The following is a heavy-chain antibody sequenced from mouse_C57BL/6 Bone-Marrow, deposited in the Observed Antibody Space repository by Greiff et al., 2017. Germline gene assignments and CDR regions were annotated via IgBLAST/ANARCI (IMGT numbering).Heavy chain of an antibody. J-gene: IGHJ3*01. D-gene: IGHD2-4*01. CDR2: INPNNGGT. CDR1: GYTFTDYN. Sequence: VQLKQSGPELVKPGASVKMSCKASGYTFTDYNMHWVKQSHGKSLEWIGYINPNNGGTSYNQKFKGKATLTVNKSSSTAYMELRSLTSEDSAVYYCARDIYDYDGAWFAYWGQGTLVTVSA. CDR3: ARDIYDYDGAWFAY. V-gene: IGHV1-22*01.